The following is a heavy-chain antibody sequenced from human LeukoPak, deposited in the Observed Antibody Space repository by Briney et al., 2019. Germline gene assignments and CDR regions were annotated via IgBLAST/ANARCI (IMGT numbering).Heavy chain of an antibody. Sequence: GGSLRLSFAASGFTFISYVMSWVRQAPGKGLEWVSDISVSGGSTYYADSVKGRFTISRDNSKNTLYLQMNSLRAEDTAVYYCAKDLDVVVVAAVQLWDYWGQGTLVTVSS. CDR2: ISVSGGST. J-gene: IGHJ4*02. CDR3: AKDLDVVVVAAVQLWDY. D-gene: IGHD2-15*01. V-gene: IGHV3-23*01. CDR1: GFTFISYV.